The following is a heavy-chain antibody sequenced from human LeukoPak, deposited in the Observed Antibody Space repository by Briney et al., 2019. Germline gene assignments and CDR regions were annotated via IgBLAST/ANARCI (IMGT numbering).Heavy chain of an antibody. D-gene: IGHD4-23*01. CDR1: GFTFSTYA. J-gene: IGHJ3*01. V-gene: IGHV3-23*01. CDR3: AKAYGGNSGAFDL. Sequence: GGSLRLSCAASGFTFSTYAMSWVRQAPGKGLEWVSAISGSGGNTYYADSVKGRFTISRDNSRNTLYLEMSSLREEDTAVYYCAKAYGGNSGAFDLWGQGTMVIVSS. CDR2: ISGSGGNT.